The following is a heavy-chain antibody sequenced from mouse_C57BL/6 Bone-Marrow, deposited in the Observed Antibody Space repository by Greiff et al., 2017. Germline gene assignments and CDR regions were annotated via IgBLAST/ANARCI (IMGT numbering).Heavy chain of an antibody. Sequence: DVHLVESEGGLVQPGSSMKLSCTASGFTFSDYYMAWVRQVPEKGLEWVANINYDGSSTYYLDSLKSRFIISRDNAKNILYLQMSSLKSEDTATYYCARRADYAMDYWGQGTSVTVSS. CDR1: GFTFSDYY. J-gene: IGHJ4*01. CDR3: ARRADYAMDY. CDR2: INYDGSST. V-gene: IGHV5-16*02.